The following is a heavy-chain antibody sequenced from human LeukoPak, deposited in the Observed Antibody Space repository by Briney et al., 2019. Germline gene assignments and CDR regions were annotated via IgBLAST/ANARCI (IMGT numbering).Heavy chain of an antibody. V-gene: IGHV3-7*03. CDR1: GFTFSSSW. CDR2: IKEDGTEK. D-gene: IGHD3-3*01. J-gene: IGHJ2*01. Sequence: GGSLRLSCAASGFTFSSSWMNWVRQSPGKGLEWVANIKEDGTEKYYVDSVKGRFTIFRDNAKNSLYLQMNSLRAEDTAVYYCARPHNNWRWYFDLWGRGTLVTVSS. CDR3: ARPHNNWRWYFDL.